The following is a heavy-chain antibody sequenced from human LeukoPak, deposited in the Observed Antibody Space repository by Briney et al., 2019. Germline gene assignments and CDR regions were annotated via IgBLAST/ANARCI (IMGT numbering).Heavy chain of an antibody. CDR2: ISSSSSYI. CDR1: GFTFSSYG. Sequence: PGGTLRLSCAASGFTFSSYGMSWVRQAPGKGLEWVSSISSSSSYIYYADSVKGRFTISRDNAKNSLYLQMNSLRAEDTAVYYCARDRGSGSYSNAFDIWGQGTMVTVSS. V-gene: IGHV3-21*01. J-gene: IGHJ3*02. D-gene: IGHD1-26*01. CDR3: ARDRGSGSYSNAFDI.